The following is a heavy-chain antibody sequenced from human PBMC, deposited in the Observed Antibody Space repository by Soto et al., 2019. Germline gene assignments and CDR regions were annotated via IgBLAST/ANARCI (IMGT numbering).Heavy chain of an antibody. Sequence: SETLSLTCTFSGGSVSSYYWSWIRQPPGKGLEWVGYIYYSGSTNYNPSLKSRVTISVDTSKNQFSLKLNSVTAADTAVYYCARRYGSSFDYWGQGTLVTVSS. CDR1: GGSVSSYY. V-gene: IGHV4-59*08. CDR3: ARRYGSSFDY. D-gene: IGHD6-13*01. CDR2: IYYSGST. J-gene: IGHJ4*02.